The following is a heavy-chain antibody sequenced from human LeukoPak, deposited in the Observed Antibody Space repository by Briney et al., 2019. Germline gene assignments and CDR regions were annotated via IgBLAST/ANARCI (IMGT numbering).Heavy chain of an antibody. Sequence: GGSLRLSCAASGFTFNNYAMSWVRQAPGKGLEWVSVISGSGGSTYYADSVKGRFTISRDNSKNTLYVQMNSLRAEDTAVYYCAKGLGGTWIRLYFDYWGQGTLVTVSS. V-gene: IGHV3-23*01. D-gene: IGHD1-1*01. J-gene: IGHJ4*02. CDR2: ISGSGGST. CDR3: AKGLGGTWIRLYFDY. CDR1: GFTFNNYA.